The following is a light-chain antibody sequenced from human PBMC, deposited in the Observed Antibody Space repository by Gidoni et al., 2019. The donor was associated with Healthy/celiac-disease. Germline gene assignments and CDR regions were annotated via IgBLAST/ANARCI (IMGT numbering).Light chain of an antibody. CDR1: QSLVSSDGSSF. J-gene: IGKJ2*04. CDR3: MQGTHWPCS. V-gene: IGKV2-30*01. CDR2: KVS. Sequence: DVVRTPSPLSLPVTLGQPASISCRSSQSLVSSDGSSFLNWFPQRPGQSPRRLIDKVSNRDSGVPDRFSGSGSGTDFTLKISRVEAEDVGIYYCMQGTHWPCSFGQGTRLEIK.